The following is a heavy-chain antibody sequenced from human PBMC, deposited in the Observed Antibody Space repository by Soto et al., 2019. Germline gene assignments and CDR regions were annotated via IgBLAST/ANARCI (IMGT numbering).Heavy chain of an antibody. J-gene: IGHJ5*02. CDR1: GDSISRSSHY. Sequence: TLSLTCSVSGDSISRSSHYWGWIRQPPGKGLEWIGYIYHSGSTYYNPSLKSRVTISVDRSKNQFSLKLSSVTAADTAVYYCAAGGGLPRYHWGQGTLVTVSS. V-gene: IGHV4-30-2*01. CDR2: IYHSGST. CDR3: AAGGGLPRYH. D-gene: IGHD5-12*01.